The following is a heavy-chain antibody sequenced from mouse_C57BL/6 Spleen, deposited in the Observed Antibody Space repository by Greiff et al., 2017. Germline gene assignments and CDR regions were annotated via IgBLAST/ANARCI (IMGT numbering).Heavy chain of an antibody. Sequence: VKLMESGPGLVAPSQSLSITCTVSGFSLTSYAISWVRQPPGKGLEWLGVIWTGGGTNYNSAPKSRLSISKDNYKSQVFLKMNSLQTDDSARYYCARKDGSSPGYFDYWGQGTTLTVSS. CDR3: ARKDGSSPGYFDY. V-gene: IGHV2-9-1*01. CDR2: IWTGGGT. J-gene: IGHJ2*01. D-gene: IGHD1-1*01. CDR1: GFSLTSYA.